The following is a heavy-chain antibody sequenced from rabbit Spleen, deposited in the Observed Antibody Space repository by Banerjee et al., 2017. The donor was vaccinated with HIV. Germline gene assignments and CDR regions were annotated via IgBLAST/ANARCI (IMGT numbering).Heavy chain of an antibody. CDR1: GFTISSYW. V-gene: IGHV1S40*01. CDR2: IYAGSGGST. D-gene: IGHD6-1*01. Sequence: QSLEESGGDLVKPGASLTLTCTASGFTISSYWMHWVHQAPGKGLEWIGCIYAGSGGSTYYASWAKGRFTISKTSSTTVTLQMTSLTAADTATYFCARANYGYWDLWGQGTLVTVS. CDR3: ARANYGYWDL. J-gene: IGHJ3*01.